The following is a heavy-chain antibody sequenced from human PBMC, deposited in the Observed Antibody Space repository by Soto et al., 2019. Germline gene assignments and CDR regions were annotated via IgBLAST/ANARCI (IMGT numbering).Heavy chain of an antibody. J-gene: IGHJ4*02. D-gene: IGHD5-18*01. Sequence: QAQLVESGGGVVQPGRSLRLSCAASGFAVSSYGMHWVRQARGTGLEWVAVISYDGSLQHYADSVKGRFTISRDNSKNMVLLQMSSLRAEDTAVYYCVSDRGYGHASVPYSWGQGTLVSVSS. CDR2: ISYDGSLQ. V-gene: IGHV3-30*03. CDR1: GFAVSSYG. CDR3: VSDRGYGHASVPYS.